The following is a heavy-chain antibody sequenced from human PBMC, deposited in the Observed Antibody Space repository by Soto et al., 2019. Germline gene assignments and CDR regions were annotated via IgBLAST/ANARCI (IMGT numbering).Heavy chain of an antibody. Sequence: EVHLVESGGDLVQPGGSLRLSCAASGFTVSSNHMSWVRQAPGKGLEWVSVIYRDGSRYYADSVKARFTISRDISRNTLFLQMDSLRFEDTAMYFCVRDEGNSGSSAAFSWGQGTRVTVSS. CDR1: GFTVSSNH. V-gene: IGHV3-66*01. J-gene: IGHJ5*02. D-gene: IGHD6-6*01. CDR3: VRDEGNSGSSAAFS. CDR2: IYRDGSR.